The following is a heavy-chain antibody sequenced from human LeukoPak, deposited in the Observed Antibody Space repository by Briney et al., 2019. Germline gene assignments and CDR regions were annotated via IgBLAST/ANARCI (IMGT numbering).Heavy chain of an antibody. CDR1: GGTFSNYA. D-gene: IGHD3-22*01. J-gene: IGHJ4*02. CDR2: IIPIFGTA. Sequence: SVKVSCKASGGTFSNYAINWVRQAPGPGLEWMGGIIPIFGTANYAQKFQGRVTITADESTSTVYMEMNSLKSEDTAVYYCARGWDYDSGGRPTAYVYWGQGTLVTVSS. CDR3: ARGWDYDSGGRPTAYVY. V-gene: IGHV1-69*13.